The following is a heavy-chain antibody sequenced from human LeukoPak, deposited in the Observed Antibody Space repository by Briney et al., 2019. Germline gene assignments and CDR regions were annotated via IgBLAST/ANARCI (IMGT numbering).Heavy chain of an antibody. V-gene: IGHV4-59*01. CDR3: AGQGVSTSSWGTYTDAFDI. J-gene: IGHJ3*02. CDR2: IYYSGST. D-gene: IGHD6-13*01. CDR1: GGSISSYY. Sequence: SETLSLTCTVSGGSISSYYWSWIRQPPGKGLEWIGYIYYSGSTNYKPSLKSRVTISVDTSKNQFSLKLSPVTAADTAVYYCAGQGVSTSSWGTYTDAFDIWAQGTLVTVSS.